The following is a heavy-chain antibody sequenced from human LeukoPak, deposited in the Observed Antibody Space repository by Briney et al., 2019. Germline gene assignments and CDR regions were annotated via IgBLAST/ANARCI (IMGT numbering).Heavy chain of an antibody. V-gene: IGHV4-59*01. CDR2: IYYSGST. Sequence: SETLSLTCTVSGGSISSYYWSWIRQPPGKGLEWIGYIYYSGSTNYNPSLKSRVTISVDTSKNQFSLKLSSVTAADTAVYYCAREAYSSGWYKDYWGQGTLVTVSS. J-gene: IGHJ4*02. CDR1: GGSISSYY. D-gene: IGHD6-19*01. CDR3: AREAYSSGWYKDY.